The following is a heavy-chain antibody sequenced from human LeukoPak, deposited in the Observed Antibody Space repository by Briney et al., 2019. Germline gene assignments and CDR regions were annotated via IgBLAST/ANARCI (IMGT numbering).Heavy chain of an antibody. J-gene: IGHJ4*02. V-gene: IGHV4-61*02. CDR2: IYSGGST. D-gene: IGHD3-22*01. CDR1: GDSISSGPYY. CDR3: AREGSIHYYDSSGYLGY. Sequence: SQTLSLTCTVSGDSISSGPYYWSWIRHPAGRGLEWIGRIYSGGSTNYNPSLKSRVTISVDTSKNQFSLKLTSVTAADSAIYYCAREGSIHYYDSSGYLGYWGQGTLVTVSS.